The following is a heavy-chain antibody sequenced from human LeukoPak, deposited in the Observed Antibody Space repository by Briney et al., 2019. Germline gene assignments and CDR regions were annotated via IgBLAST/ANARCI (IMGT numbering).Heavy chain of an antibody. J-gene: IGHJ4*02. V-gene: IGHV4-39*01. CDR1: GGSISSSSYY. CDR2: MYYSGST. CDR3: ARLPATLAYFDY. Sequence: SETLSLTCTVSGGSISSSSYYWGWIRQPPGKGLEWIGTMYYSGSTYYNSSLKSRVTVSIDTSKNQFSLNLRSVTAADTAVYYCARLPATLAYFDYWGRGTLVTVSS.